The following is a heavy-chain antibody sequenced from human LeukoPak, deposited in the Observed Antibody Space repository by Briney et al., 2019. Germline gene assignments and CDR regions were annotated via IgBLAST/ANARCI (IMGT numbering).Heavy chain of an antibody. Sequence: ASVKVSCKASGYTFTDYYIHWVRQAPGQGLEWVGWINPHSGGTNYAQKLQGRVTMTTDTSTSTAYMELRSLRSDDTAVYYCARIYGSGTKLSPPDYWGQGTLVTVSS. J-gene: IGHJ4*02. CDR2: INPHSGGT. CDR1: GYTFTDYY. V-gene: IGHV1-2*02. D-gene: IGHD3-10*01. CDR3: ARIYGSGTKLSPPDY.